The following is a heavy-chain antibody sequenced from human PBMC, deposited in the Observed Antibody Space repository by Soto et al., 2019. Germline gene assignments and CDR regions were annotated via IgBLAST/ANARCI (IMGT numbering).Heavy chain of an antibody. CDR3: AKDLSPYYDFWSGPSNYYYYYGMDV. CDR1: GFTFSSYA. V-gene: IGHV3-23*01. CDR2: ISGSGGST. D-gene: IGHD3-3*01. Sequence: RLSCAASGFTFSSYAMSWVRQAPGKGLEWVSAISGSGGSTYYADSVKGRFTISRDNSKNTLYLQMNSLRAEDTAVYYCAKDLSPYYDFWSGPSNYYYYYGMDVWGQGTTVTVSS. J-gene: IGHJ6*02.